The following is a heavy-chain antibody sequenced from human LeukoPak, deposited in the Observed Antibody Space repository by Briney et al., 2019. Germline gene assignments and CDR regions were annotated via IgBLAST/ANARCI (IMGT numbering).Heavy chain of an antibody. Sequence: PGGSLRLSCTASGFTSGFTFGDYAMSWVRQAPGMGPEWVSAISGSGGSTYYADSVKGRFTISRDNSKNTLYLQMNSLRAEDTAVYYCAKVISGSYSYFDYWGQGTLVTVSS. CDR3: AKVISGSYSYFDY. CDR2: ISGSGGST. V-gene: IGHV3-23*01. J-gene: IGHJ4*02. D-gene: IGHD1-26*01. CDR1: GFTSGFTFGDYA.